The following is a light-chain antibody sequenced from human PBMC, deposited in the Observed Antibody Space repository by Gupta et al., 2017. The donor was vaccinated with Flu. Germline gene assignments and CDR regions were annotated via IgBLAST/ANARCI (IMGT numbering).Light chain of an antibody. Sequence: EIVMTQSPATLSVSPGERATLSCRASQSVSSNLAWYQQKPGQAPRLLIYGASTRATGIPARLSGSGSGTEFTLTISSLQSEDFAVYSCQQYNNWPPGFGPGTKVDIK. CDR3: QQYNNWPPG. J-gene: IGKJ3*01. V-gene: IGKV3-15*01. CDR2: GAS. CDR1: QSVSSN.